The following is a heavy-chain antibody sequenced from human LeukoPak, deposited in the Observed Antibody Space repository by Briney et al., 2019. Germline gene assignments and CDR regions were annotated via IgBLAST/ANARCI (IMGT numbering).Heavy chain of an antibody. D-gene: IGHD5-12*01. V-gene: IGHV3-48*04. CDR3: ARDPPRLRLDY. J-gene: IGHJ4*02. CDR1: GFTFSSYS. CDR2: ISSSSSTI. Sequence: GGSLRLSCAASGFTFSSYSMNWVRQAPGKGLEWVSYISSSSSTIYYADSVKGRFTISRDNAKNSLYLQMNSLRAEDTAVYYCARDPPRLRLDYWGQGTLVTVSS.